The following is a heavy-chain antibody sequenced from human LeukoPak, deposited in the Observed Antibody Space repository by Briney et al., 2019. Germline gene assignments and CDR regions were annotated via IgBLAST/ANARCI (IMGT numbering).Heavy chain of an antibody. CDR1: GGSISSYY. V-gene: IGHV4-59*12. CDR3: ARLHCSGGSCYSPLDNWFDP. Sequence: SETLSLTCTVSGGSISSYYWSWIRQPPGKGLEWIGNIYYSGSTNYNPSLKSRVTISVDTSKNQFSLKLSSVTAADTAVYYCARLHCSGGSCYSPLDNWFDPWGQGTLVTVSS. D-gene: IGHD2-15*01. J-gene: IGHJ5*02. CDR2: IYYSGST.